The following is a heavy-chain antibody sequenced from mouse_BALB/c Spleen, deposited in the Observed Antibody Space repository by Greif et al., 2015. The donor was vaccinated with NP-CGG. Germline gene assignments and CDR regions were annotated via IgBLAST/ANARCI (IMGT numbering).Heavy chain of an antibody. D-gene: IGHD4-1*01. CDR3: ARRTGTEAMDY. CDR1: GYTFTDYY. J-gene: IGHJ4*01. V-gene: IGHV1-84*02. Sequence: QVQLQQSGPELVKPGASVKISCKASGYTFTDYYINWVKQKPGQGLEWIGWIYPGSSNTKYNEKFKGKATLTVDTSSSPAYMQLSSLTSEDTAVYFCARRTGTEAMDYWGQGASVAVSS. CDR2: IYPGSSNT.